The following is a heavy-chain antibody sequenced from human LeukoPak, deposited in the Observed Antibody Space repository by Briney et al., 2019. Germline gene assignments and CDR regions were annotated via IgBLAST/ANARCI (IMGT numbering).Heavy chain of an antibody. Sequence: KTSETLSLTCAVYGGSFSGYYWSWIRQPPGKGREWMGEIKHSGSTNYNPSLKSRVTISVDTSKNQFSLKLSSVTAADTAVYYCARGAGLPGLRYFDWLLSPLMDVWGQGTTVTVSS. V-gene: IGHV4-34*01. CDR3: ARGAGLPGLRYFDWLLSPLMDV. CDR2: IKHSGST. D-gene: IGHD3-9*01. J-gene: IGHJ6*02. CDR1: GGSFSGYY.